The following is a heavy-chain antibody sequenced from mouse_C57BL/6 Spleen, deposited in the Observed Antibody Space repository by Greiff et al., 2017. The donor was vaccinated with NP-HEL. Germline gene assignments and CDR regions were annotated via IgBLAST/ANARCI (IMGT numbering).Heavy chain of an antibody. Sequence: EVQLQQSGPELVKPGASVKISCKASGYTFTDYYMNWVKQSHGKSLEWIGDINPNNGGTSYNQKFKGKATLTVDKSSSTAYMELRSLTSEDSAVYYCAREEGYYGSRGGFAYWGQGTLVTVSA. CDR3: AREEGYYGSRGGFAY. J-gene: IGHJ3*01. D-gene: IGHD1-1*01. CDR2: INPNNGGT. CDR1: GYTFTDYY. V-gene: IGHV1-26*01.